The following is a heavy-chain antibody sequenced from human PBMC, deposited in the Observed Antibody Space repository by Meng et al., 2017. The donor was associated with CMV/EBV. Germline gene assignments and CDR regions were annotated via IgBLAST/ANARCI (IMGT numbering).Heavy chain of an antibody. J-gene: IGHJ5*02. Sequence: CAAAGFTFSNAWMSWVRQAPGKGLEWVGRIKSKTDGGTTDYAAPVKGRFTISRDDSKNTLYLQMNSLKTEDTAVYYCTIDIAAAASPWGQGTLVTVSS. CDR2: IKSKTDGGTT. CDR1: GFTFSNAW. V-gene: IGHV3-15*01. D-gene: IGHD6-13*01. CDR3: TIDIAAAASP.